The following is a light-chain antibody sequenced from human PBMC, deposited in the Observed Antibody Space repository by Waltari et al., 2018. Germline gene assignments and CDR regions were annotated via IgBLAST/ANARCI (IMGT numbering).Light chain of an antibody. CDR1: DSDVGAYDF. V-gene: IGLV2-14*01. Sequence: QSALTQPASVSGPPGQSITISCSGTDSDVGAYDFVSWYQQHPGNAPHLIISEVSNRPFGISNRVSASKSGNTASLTISGLQAEDEADYYCSSYTTSSAPGVFGTGTRVTVL. CDR3: SSYTTSSAPGV. CDR2: EVS. J-gene: IGLJ1*01.